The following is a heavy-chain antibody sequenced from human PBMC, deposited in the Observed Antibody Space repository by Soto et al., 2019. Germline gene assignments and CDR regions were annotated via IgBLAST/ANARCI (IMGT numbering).Heavy chain of an antibody. CDR3: TKIKTEGVSGD. CDR2: VTANGGAT. CDR1: GVTFSNYA. V-gene: IGHV3-23*01. J-gene: IGHJ4*02. Sequence: GGSLRLSCAASGVTFSNYAMAWVRQAPGKGLEWVSSVTANGGATFYTDSVKGRFTISRDNSRNTLSLQMNSLRVDDAAVYFCTKIKTEGVSGDRGQGTLVTVSS. D-gene: IGHD2-8*01.